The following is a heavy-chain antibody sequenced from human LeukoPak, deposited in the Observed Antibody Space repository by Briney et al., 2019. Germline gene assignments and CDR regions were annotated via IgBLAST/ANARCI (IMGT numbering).Heavy chain of an antibody. J-gene: IGHJ4*02. CDR3: ARDSPQGVSGQNDY. CDR2: IKQDGSEK. Sequence: PGGSLRLSCAASGFTFSSYWMSWVRQAPGKGLEWVANIKQDGSEKYYVDSVKGRFTISRDNAKNSLYLQMNSLRAEDTAVYYRARDSPQGVSGQNDYWGQGTLVTVSS. CDR1: GFTFSSYW. V-gene: IGHV3-7*01. D-gene: IGHD3-3*01.